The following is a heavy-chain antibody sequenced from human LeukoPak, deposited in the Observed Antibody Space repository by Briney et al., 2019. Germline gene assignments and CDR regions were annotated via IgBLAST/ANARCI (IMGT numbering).Heavy chain of an antibody. CDR3: AIVATISHVDF. D-gene: IGHD5-12*01. V-gene: IGHV3-21*01. J-gene: IGHJ4*02. CDR2: ISSSSSYI. CDR1: GFTFSSYS. Sequence: GGSLRLSCAASGFTFSSYSMNWVRQAPGKGLEWVSSISSSSSYIYYADSVKGRFTISGDNAKNSLYLQMNSLRAEDTAVYYCAIVATISHVDFWGQGTLVTVSS.